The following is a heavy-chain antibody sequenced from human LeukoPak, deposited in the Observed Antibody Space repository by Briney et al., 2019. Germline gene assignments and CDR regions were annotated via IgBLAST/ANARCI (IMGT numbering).Heavy chain of an antibody. V-gene: IGHV1-2*02. CDR3: ARFSGSSNFDY. Sequence: ASVKVSCKASGYTFSGYFMHWMRQAPGQGLEWMGWIYPNSGGTKYAQKFQGRVTMTRDTSISTIYMELSSLRSDDTAVYYCARFSGSSNFDYWGQGTLVTVPS. J-gene: IGHJ4*02. CDR1: GYTFSGYF. CDR2: IYPNSGGT. D-gene: IGHD1-26*01.